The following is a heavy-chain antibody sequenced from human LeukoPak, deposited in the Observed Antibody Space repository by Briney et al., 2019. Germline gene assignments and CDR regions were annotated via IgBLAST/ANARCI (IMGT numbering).Heavy chain of an antibody. J-gene: IGHJ6*03. CDR1: GYTFTSYY. D-gene: IGHD3-16*01. CDR2: ISAYNGNT. Sequence: ASVKVSCKASGYTFTSYYMHWVRQAPGQGLEWMGWISAYNGNTNYAQKLQGRVTMTTDTSTSTAYMELRSLRSEDTAVYYCARTRKLLRRGTPYYYYMDVWGKGTTVTVSS. V-gene: IGHV1-18*04. CDR3: ARTRKLLRRGTPYYYYMDV.